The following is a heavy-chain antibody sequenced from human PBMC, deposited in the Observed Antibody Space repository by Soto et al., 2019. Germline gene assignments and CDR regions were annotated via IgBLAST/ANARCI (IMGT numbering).Heavy chain of an antibody. CDR3: ARLSLNIAARPNLDY. V-gene: IGHV4-39*01. CDR1: GGSISSSSYY. J-gene: IGHJ4*02. D-gene: IGHD6-6*01. Sequence: QLQLQESGPGLVKPSETLSLTCTASGGSISSSSYYWGWIRQPPGKGLEWIGSIYYSGSTYYNPSLKSRVTISVDTSKNQFSLKLSSVTAADTAVYYCARLSLNIAARPNLDYWGQGTLVTVSS. CDR2: IYYSGST.